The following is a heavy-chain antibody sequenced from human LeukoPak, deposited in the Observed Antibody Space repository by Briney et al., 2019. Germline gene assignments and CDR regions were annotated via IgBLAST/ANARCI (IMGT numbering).Heavy chain of an antibody. CDR2: IYYSGST. CDR3: ARADNYGYIDY. CDR1: GGSISSHY. D-gene: IGHD5-18*01. V-gene: IGHV4-59*11. Sequence: SETLSLTCTVSGGSISSHYWSWIRQPPGKGLEWIGHIYYSGSTNYNPSLKSRVTISVDTAKNQFSLKLSSVTAADTAVYYCARADNYGYIDYWGQGTLVTVSS. J-gene: IGHJ4*02.